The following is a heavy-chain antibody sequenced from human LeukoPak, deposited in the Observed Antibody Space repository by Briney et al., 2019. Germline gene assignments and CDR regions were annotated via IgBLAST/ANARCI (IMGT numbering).Heavy chain of an antibody. CDR1: GYTFNSYD. CDR3: ARGSYYDNSGYHRESFDY. D-gene: IGHD3-22*01. Sequence: ASVKVSCKASGYTFNSYDINWVRQATGQGLEWMGWMNPNSGYTGYAQKFQGRVTMTRNTSISTAYLELSSLRSEDTAVYYCARGSYYDNSGYHRESFDYWGQGTLVTVSS. V-gene: IGHV1-8*01. J-gene: IGHJ4*02. CDR2: MNPNSGYT.